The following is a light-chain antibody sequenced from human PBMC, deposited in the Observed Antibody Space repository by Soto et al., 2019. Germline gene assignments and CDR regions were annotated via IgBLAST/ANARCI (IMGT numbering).Light chain of an antibody. J-gene: IGKJ4*01. CDR3: QQYDSAPLT. CDR2: KAS. Sequence: DVQMTQSPSTLSASVGDRVTITCRASQNVNTWLAWYQQKPGRAPNLLIHKASTLETGVPSRFSGSGSGTEFTLSISSLQPDDFATYYCQQYDSAPLTFGGGTKVEI. V-gene: IGKV1-5*03. CDR1: QNVNTW.